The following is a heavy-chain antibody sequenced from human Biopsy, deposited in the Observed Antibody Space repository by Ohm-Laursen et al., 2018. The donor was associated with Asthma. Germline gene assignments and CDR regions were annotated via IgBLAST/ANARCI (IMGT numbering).Heavy chain of an antibody. V-gene: IGHV3-30-3*01. D-gene: IGHD6-19*01. Sequence: SLRLSCAAIRFTYEMHWVRQAPGKGLEWVAVISYDGSSIYYADSVKGRFTISRDNSRNTLSLQMNSLTAEDTAVYYCAREGVAGTHIEDWGQGTLVTVSS. J-gene: IGHJ4*02. CDR3: AREGVAGTHIED. CDR2: ISYDGSSI. CDR1: RFTYE.